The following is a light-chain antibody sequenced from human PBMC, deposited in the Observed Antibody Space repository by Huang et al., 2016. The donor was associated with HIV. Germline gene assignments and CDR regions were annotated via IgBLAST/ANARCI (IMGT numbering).Light chain of an antibody. CDR1: QSVITF. V-gene: IGKV3-11*01. J-gene: IGKJ5*01. CDR2: DAS. Sequence: DIVLTQSPATLSLSPGERATVSCRASQSVITFLAWYQHKPGQAPRPLIFDASNRASGVPARFSGTGSGTDFTLTISSLEPSDVAVYYCQQHSYWPITFGRGTRLEI. CDR3: QQHSYWPIT.